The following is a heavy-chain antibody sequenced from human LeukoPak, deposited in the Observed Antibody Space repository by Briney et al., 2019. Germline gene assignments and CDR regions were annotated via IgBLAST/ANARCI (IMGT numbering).Heavy chain of an antibody. CDR1: GFTFSSYG. Sequence: GGSLRLSCAASGFTFSSYGMHWVRQAPGKGLEWVAVISYDGSNKYYADSVKGRFTISRDNSKNTLYLQMNSLRAEDTAVYYCAKSMYSSSSHFDYWGQGTLVTVSS. CDR2: ISYDGSNK. J-gene: IGHJ4*02. D-gene: IGHD6-6*01. CDR3: AKSMYSSSSHFDY. V-gene: IGHV3-30*18.